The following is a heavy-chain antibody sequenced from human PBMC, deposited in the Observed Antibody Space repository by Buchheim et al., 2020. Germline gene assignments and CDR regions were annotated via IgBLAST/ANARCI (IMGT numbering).Heavy chain of an antibody. CDR2: IYTSGST. CDR1: GGSISSGGYY. V-gene: IGHV4-61*02. Sequence: QVQLQESGPGLVKPSQTLSLTCTVSGGSISSGGYYWSWIRQPAGKGLEWIGRIYTSGSTNYNPSLKSRVTMSVDTSKNQFSLKLSSVTAADTAVYYCARDYYDSSGYYYYFDYWGQGTL. D-gene: IGHD3-22*01. CDR3: ARDYYDSSGYYYYFDY. J-gene: IGHJ4*02.